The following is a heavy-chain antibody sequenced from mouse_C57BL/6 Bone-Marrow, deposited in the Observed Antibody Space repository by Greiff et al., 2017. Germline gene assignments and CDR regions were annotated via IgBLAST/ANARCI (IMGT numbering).Heavy chain of an antibody. J-gene: IGHJ3*01. CDR1: GFTFSNYW. V-gene: IGHV6-3*01. Sequence: EVKLLESGGGLVQPGGSMKLSCVASGFTFSNYWMNWVRQSPEHGLEWVAQIRLKSDNYATHYAESVKGRLTISRDDSKSSVYLHMNNLRAEDTGIYYCRDPNWASWFAYWGQGTLVTVSA. CDR2: IRLKSDNYAT. CDR3: RDPNWASWFAY. D-gene: IGHD4-1*01.